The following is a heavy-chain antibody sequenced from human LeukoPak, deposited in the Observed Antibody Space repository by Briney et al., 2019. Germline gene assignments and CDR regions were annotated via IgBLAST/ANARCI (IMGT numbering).Heavy chain of an antibody. D-gene: IGHD1-1*01. CDR1: GGSISSSSYY. CDR3: ARNWNDEDDAFDI. CDR2: IYYSGST. V-gene: IGHV4-39*07. J-gene: IGHJ3*02. Sequence: PSETLSLTCTVSGGSISSSSYYWGWIRQPPGKGLEWIGSIYYSGSTYYNPSLKSRVTISVDTSENQFSLKLSSVTAADTAVYYCARNWNDEDDAFDIWGQGTMVTVSS.